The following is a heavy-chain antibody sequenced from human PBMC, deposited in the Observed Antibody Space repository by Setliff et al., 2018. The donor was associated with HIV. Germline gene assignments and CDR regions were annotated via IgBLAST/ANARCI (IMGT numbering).Heavy chain of an antibody. V-gene: IGHV1-18*01. CDR1: GYSFSRYG. Sequence: ASVKVSCKASGYSFSRYGLSWVRQAPGQGLEWMGWISGFNGNTKYAQSFQDRVAMTTETAASTAYMEMRSLRSDDTAVYFCARVPYRSAWFSGGHDAFDIWGQGTMVTVSS. CDR2: ISGFNGNT. D-gene: IGHD6-19*01. CDR3: ARVPYRSAWFSGGHDAFDI. J-gene: IGHJ3*02.